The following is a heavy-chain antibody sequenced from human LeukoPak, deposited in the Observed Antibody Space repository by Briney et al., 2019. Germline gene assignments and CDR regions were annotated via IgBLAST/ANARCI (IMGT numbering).Heavy chain of an antibody. CDR1: GGSISSYY. V-gene: IGHV4-59*01. Sequence: SETLSLTCAVSGGSISSYYWSWIRQPPGKGLEWIGDLYYSGSTNYNPSLKSRVTISVDTSTNQVSLKLSSVTAADTAVYHCARGVGVRIAAAGFDYWGQGTLVKSPQ. CDR3: ARGVGVRIAAAGFDY. CDR2: LYYSGST. D-gene: IGHD6-13*01. J-gene: IGHJ4*02.